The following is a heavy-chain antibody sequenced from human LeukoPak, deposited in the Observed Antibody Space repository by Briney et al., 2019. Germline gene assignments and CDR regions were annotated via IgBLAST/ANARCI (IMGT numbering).Heavy chain of an antibody. V-gene: IGHV3-7*01. J-gene: IGHJ3*02. Sequence: GGSLRLSCAASGFTFSSYWMSWVRQAPGKGLEWVANIKQDGSEKYYVDSVKGRFTISRDDAENSLLLQMNSLRTEDTAVYFCARVKAYCGGDCYPQWAFDIWGQGTRVTVSS. CDR3: ARVKAYCGGDCYPQWAFDI. CDR2: IKQDGSEK. D-gene: IGHD2-21*02. CDR1: GFTFSSYW.